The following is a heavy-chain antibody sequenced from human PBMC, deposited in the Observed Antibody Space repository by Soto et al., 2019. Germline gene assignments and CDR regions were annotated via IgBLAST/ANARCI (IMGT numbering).Heavy chain of an antibody. Sequence: ASVELXWKASGYTXTXYGIRWVRQDPXKGLEWMGWISAYNGNTNYAQKLQGRVTMTTDTSTSTAYMELRSLRSDDTAVYYCARTPLLSFGELGYYYYYMDVWGKGTTVTVSS. CDR1: GYTXTXYG. J-gene: IGHJ6*03. V-gene: IGHV1-18*01. CDR3: ARTPLLSFGELGYYYYYMDV. D-gene: IGHD3-10*01. CDR2: ISAYNGNT.